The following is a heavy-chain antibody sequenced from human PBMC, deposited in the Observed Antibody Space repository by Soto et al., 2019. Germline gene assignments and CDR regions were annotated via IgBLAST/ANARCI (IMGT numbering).Heavy chain of an antibody. CDR1: GFTFTRYS. Sequence: GGSLRLSCAAAGFTFTRYSMNWVRQAPGKGLEWVSPISSTTNYIYYGDSMKGRFTISRDNAKNSLYLEMNSLRAEDTAVYYCARESEDLTSNFDYWGQGTLVTVSS. CDR3: ARESEDLTSNFDY. J-gene: IGHJ4*02. V-gene: IGHV3-21*06. CDR2: ISSTTNYI.